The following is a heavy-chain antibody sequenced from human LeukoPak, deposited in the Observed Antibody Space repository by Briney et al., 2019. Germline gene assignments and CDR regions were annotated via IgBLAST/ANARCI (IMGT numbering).Heavy chain of an antibody. Sequence: PSETLSLTCTVSGGSISSGSYYWSWIRQPAGKGLGWIGRIYTGGSTNYNPSLKSRVTISVDTSKNQFSLKLSSVTAADTAVYYCARAWGPVYYDSSGYYSDYWGQGTLVTVSS. CDR1: GGSISSGSYY. CDR2: IYTGGST. CDR3: ARAWGPVYYDSSGYYSDY. D-gene: IGHD3-22*01. V-gene: IGHV4-61*02. J-gene: IGHJ4*02.